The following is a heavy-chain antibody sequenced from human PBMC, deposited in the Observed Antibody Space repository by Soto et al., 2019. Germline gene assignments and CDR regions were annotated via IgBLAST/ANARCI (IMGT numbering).Heavy chain of an antibody. CDR3: ARYAWLPMRRLRDAFDV. D-gene: IGHD3-22*01. CDR1: GDSVSNSGYY. J-gene: IGHJ3*01. Sequence: QVQLQESGPGLVKPSQTLSLTCTVSGDSVSNSGYYWSWIRQPPGKALEWTGFIYDSGTTFYNPSLRSRITLSVDKSKTQYSLKLNSVPAAATTIYYCARYAWLPMRRLRDAFDVWGQGTMVTVSS. V-gene: IGHV4-31*03. CDR2: IYDSGTT.